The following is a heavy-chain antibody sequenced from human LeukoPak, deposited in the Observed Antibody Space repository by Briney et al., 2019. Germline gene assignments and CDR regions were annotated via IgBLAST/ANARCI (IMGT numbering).Heavy chain of an antibody. V-gene: IGHV3-11*04. CDR1: GFTFSDYY. CDR3: ARVGSGSYYFDY. Sequence: GGSLRLSCAASGFTFSDYYMSWIRQAPGKGLEWVSYISSGSSTIYYADSVKGRFTISRDNAKNSLYLQMNSLRDEDTAVYYCARVGSGSYYFDYWGQGTLVTVSS. J-gene: IGHJ4*02. CDR2: ISSGSSTI. D-gene: IGHD3-10*01.